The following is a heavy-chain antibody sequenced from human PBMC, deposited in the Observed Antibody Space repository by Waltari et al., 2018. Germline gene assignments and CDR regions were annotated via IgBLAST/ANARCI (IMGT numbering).Heavy chain of an antibody. CDR1: GGSISSSRYY. CDR3: ARHWKRNGYRFDP. D-gene: IGHD5-12*01. J-gene: IGHJ5*02. Sequence: QLQLQESGPGLVKPSETLSLTCTVSGGSISSSRYYWGWIRPSPGKGLAWIGSIYYSGSTYYNPNLKSRVTIAGDTSKNQFSLKLSSVTAADTAVYYCARHWKRNGYRFDPWGQGTLVTVSS. CDR2: IYYSGST. V-gene: IGHV4-39*01.